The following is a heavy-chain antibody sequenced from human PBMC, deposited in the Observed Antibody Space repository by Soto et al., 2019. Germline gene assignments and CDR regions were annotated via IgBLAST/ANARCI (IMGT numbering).Heavy chain of an antibody. D-gene: IGHD5-18*01. V-gene: IGHV3-74*01. Sequence: GSLRLSCAASGFTFSSYWMHWVRQAPGKGLVWVSRIYSDGSGTTYADSVKGRFTISRDNAKSMLYLQMNSLRVEDTAVYYCATLNSFGADYWGQGTLVTVS. CDR1: GFTFSSYW. CDR2: IYSDGSGT. CDR3: ATLNSFGADY. J-gene: IGHJ4*02.